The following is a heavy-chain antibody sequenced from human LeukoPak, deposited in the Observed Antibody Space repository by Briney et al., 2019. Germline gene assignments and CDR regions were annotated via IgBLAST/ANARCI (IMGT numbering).Heavy chain of an antibody. J-gene: IGHJ4*02. CDR1: GFTFSRYG. CDR2: IASDGRDK. D-gene: IGHD3-22*01. Sequence: PGGSLRLSCAASGFTFSRYGMHWVRQAPGKGLEWVAVIASDGRDKKYVDSVKGRFTISRENSKNTLYLQMNSLRAEDTAVYYCARNFGNYYDSSGFPDYFDYWGQGTLVTVSS. CDR3: ARNFGNYYDSSGFPDYFDY. V-gene: IGHV3-30*03.